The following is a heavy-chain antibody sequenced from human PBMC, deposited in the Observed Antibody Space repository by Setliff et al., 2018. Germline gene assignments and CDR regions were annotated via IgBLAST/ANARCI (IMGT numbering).Heavy chain of an antibody. V-gene: IGHV3-73*01. Sequence: PGGSLRLSCAASGFTFSGSAMHWVRQASGKGLEWVGRIRSKANNYATAYAASLKGRFTISRDDSKNTAFLQMNSLKTEDTAVYYCTRQTSPHPGSSGYYYDLTFYYYMDVWGKGTTVTVSS. CDR2: IRSKANNYAT. D-gene: IGHD3-22*01. CDR3: TRQTSPHPGSSGYYYDLTFYYYMDV. J-gene: IGHJ6*03. CDR1: GFTFSGSA.